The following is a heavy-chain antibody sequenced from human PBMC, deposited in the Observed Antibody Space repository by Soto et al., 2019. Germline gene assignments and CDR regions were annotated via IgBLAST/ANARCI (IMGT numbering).Heavy chain of an antibody. Sequence: PSETLSLTCTVSGGSISSGGYYWSWIRQHPGKGLEWIGYIYYSGSTYYNPSLKSRVTISVDTSKNQFSLKLRSVIAADTAVYFCARAHSGYDPLGMDVWGQGTTVTVSS. D-gene: IGHD5-12*01. J-gene: IGHJ6*02. V-gene: IGHV4-31*03. CDR1: GGSISSGGYY. CDR2: IYYSGST. CDR3: ARAHSGYDPLGMDV.